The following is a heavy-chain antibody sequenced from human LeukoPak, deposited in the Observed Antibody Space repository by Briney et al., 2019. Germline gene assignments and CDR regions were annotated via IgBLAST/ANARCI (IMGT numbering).Heavy chain of an antibody. CDR1: GYTFTSYG. V-gene: IGHV1-46*01. CDR2: INPSGGST. D-gene: IGHD6-13*01. J-gene: IGHJ4*02. CDR3: ARGREGAGILH. Sequence: GASVKVSCKASGYTFTSYGISWVRQAPGQGLEWMGIINPSGGSTSYAQKFQGRVTMTRDTSTSTVYMELSSLRSEDTAVYYCARGREGAGILHWGQGTLVTVSS.